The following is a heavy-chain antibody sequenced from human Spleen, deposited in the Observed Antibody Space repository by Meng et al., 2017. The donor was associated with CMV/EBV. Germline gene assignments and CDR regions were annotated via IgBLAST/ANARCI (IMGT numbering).Heavy chain of an antibody. CDR1: GFTFSSYA. D-gene: IGHD2-15*01. Sequence: GESLKISCAASGFTFSSYAMSWVRQAPGKGLEWVSAISGSGGSTYYADSVKGRFTISRDNANNTLFLLMNSLTAEDTAVYYCVNNLYCSGGSCRNHWGQGTLVTVSS. CDR2: ISGSGGST. CDR3: VNNLYCSGGSCRNH. J-gene: IGHJ5*02. V-gene: IGHV3-23*01.